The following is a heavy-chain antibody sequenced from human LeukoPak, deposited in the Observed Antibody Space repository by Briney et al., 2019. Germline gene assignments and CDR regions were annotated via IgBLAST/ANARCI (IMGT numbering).Heavy chain of an antibody. J-gene: IGHJ4*02. Sequence: GGSLRLSCAASGFTFRSSWMTWVRQAPGKGLEWVANMNQDGSAKNYLDFVKGRFTISRDNAKNSLYLQMNSLRAEDTAVYYCARDLPRGFFDYWGQGTLVTVSS. CDR3: ARDLPRGFFDY. CDR1: GFTFRSSW. V-gene: IGHV3-7*01. CDR2: MNQDGSAK. D-gene: IGHD3-10*01.